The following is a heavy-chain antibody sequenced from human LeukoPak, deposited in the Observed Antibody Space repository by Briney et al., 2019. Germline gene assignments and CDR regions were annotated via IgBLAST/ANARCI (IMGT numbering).Heavy chain of an antibody. CDR3: ESPKHGDLYAFDI. V-gene: IGHV3-74*01. Sequence: PGGSLRLSCAASGFTFTSYWMHWVRQAPGKGLVWVSRVDGDGGTTTYADSVKGRFTISRDNAKSTLYLQMNSLRAEDTAVYYCESPKHGDLYAFDIWGKGKMVTVSS. J-gene: IGHJ3*02. D-gene: IGHD2-21*01. CDR2: VDGDGGTT. CDR1: GFTFTSYW.